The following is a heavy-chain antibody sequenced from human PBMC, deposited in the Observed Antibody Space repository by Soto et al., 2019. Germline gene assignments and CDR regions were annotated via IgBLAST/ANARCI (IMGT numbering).Heavy chain of an antibody. V-gene: IGHV3-48*02. CDR2: ISSSSSTI. CDR3: ARDQPAYSSSWYPPYFDY. CDR1: GFTFSSYS. J-gene: IGHJ4*02. D-gene: IGHD6-13*01. Sequence: GGSLRLSCAASGFTFSSYSMNWVRQAPGKGLEWVSYISSSSSTIYYADSVKGRFTISRDNAKNSLYLQMNSLRDEDTAVYYCARDQPAYSSSWYPPYFDYWGQGTLVTVSS.